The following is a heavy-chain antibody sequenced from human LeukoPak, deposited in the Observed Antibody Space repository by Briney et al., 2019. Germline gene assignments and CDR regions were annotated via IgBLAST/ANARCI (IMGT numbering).Heavy chain of an antibody. V-gene: IGHV1-2*02. CDR1: GYTFTGYY. J-gene: IGHJ4*02. CDR3: ARGPTNFISGSYYIR. D-gene: IGHD3-10*01. Sequence: ASVKVSCKASGYTFTGYYMHWVRQAPGQGLEWMGWINPNSGGTNYAQKFQGRVTTTRDTSISTAYMELSRLRSDDTAVYYCARGPTNFISGSYYIRWGQGTLVTVSS. CDR2: INPNSGGT.